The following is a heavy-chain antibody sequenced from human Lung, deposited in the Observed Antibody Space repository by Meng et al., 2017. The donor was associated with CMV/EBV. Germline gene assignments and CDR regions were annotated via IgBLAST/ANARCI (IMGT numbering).Heavy chain of an antibody. J-gene: IGHJ6*02. CDR1: GFTVSSYY. V-gene: IGHV3-66*02. Sequence: SXAASGFTVSSYYMSWVRQAPGKGLEWVSVIYSGGSTYYADSVKGRFTISRDSSTNTLYLQMISLRAEDTAVYYCARETKYYSFWSGYEDYYYYGMDVWGQGTTVXVSS. D-gene: IGHD3-3*01. CDR2: IYSGGST. CDR3: ARETKYYSFWSGYEDYYYYGMDV.